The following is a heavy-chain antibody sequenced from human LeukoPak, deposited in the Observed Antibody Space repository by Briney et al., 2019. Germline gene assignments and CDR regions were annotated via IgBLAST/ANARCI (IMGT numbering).Heavy chain of an antibody. J-gene: IGHJ6*03. D-gene: IGHD3-9*01. CDR1: GFTFSSYE. CDR2: ISSSSSTI. Sequence: GGSLRLSCAASGFTFSSYEMNWVRQAPGKGLEWVSYISSSSSTIYYADSVKGRFTISRDNAKNSLYLQMNSLRAEDTAVYYCARDSSSYDILTGRYYYYYYMDVWGKGTTVTVSS. V-gene: IGHV3-48*01. CDR3: ARDSSSYDILTGRYYYYYYMDV.